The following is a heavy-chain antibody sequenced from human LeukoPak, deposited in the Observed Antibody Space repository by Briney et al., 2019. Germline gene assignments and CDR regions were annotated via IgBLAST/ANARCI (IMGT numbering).Heavy chain of an antibody. CDR1: GGSISNSSSY. CDR2: IYYSGST. CDR3: ARDLESRGTYHMDV. D-gene: IGHD3-3*01. Sequence: PSETLSLTCTVSGGSISNSSSYWGWIRQPPGKGLEWIGSIYYSGSTYYNPSLKSRVTISVDTSKNQFSLKLSSVTAADTAVYYCARDLESRGTYHMDVWGKGTTVTVS. V-gene: IGHV4-39*02. J-gene: IGHJ6*03.